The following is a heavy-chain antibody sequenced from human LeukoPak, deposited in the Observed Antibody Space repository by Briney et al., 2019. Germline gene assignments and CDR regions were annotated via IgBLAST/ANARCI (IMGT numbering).Heavy chain of an antibody. CDR2: ISYDGSNK. CDR1: GFTFSSYA. Sequence: PGRSLRLSCAASGFTFSSYAMHWVRQAPGKGLEWVAVISYDGSNKYYADSVKGRFTISRDNSKNTLYLQMNSLRAEDTAVYYCARELQLVRPFYFDYWGQGTLVTVSS. D-gene: IGHD6-6*01. J-gene: IGHJ4*02. CDR3: ARELQLVRPFYFDY. V-gene: IGHV3-30-3*01.